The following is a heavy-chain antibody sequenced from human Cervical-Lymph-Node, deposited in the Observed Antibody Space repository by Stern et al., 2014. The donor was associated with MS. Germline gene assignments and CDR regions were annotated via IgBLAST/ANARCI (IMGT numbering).Heavy chain of an antibody. D-gene: IGHD4-23*01. CDR2: ISSGGSYI. CDR1: GFTFSSYS. Sequence: EMQLVESGGGLVKPGGSLRLSCAASGFTFSSYSMNWVRQAPGKGLEWVASISSGGSYIYYADSLNGRFTISRDNAKNSLYLQMNSLRAEDTAVYYCARGRGGNYRYYFDYWGQGTLVTVSS. CDR3: ARGRGGNYRYYFDY. J-gene: IGHJ4*02. V-gene: IGHV3-21*01.